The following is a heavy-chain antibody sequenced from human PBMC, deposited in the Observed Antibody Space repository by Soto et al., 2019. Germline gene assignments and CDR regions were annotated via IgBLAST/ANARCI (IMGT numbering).Heavy chain of an antibody. V-gene: IGHV4-59*11. D-gene: IGHD2-2*01. CDR1: CFSNSNHY. CDR3: ARGGGSPYHDHEFDY. Sequence: SETLSLTCSVYCFSNSNHYWTWIRKPPGQGPEWIGCIYYRGTTNYNASFNSRVTISVDTSKNQFSLKLTSVTTADTAFYYCARGGGSPYHDHEFDYWGQGILVTVS. CDR2: IYYRGTT. J-gene: IGHJ4*02.